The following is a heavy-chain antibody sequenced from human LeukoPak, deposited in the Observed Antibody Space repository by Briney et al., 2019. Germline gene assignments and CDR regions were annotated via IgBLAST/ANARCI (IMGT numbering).Heavy chain of an antibody. V-gene: IGHV3-30*18. Sequence: GRSLRLSCAASGFTFSTYGMHWVRQAPGKGLEWVAIVAYDGSNQYYADSVKGRFTISRDNSKNTLYLQMNSLRAEDTAVYYCAKDPGDSAVAGTGYWGQGTLVTVSS. CDR2: VAYDGSNQ. J-gene: IGHJ4*02. CDR1: GFTFSTYG. D-gene: IGHD6-19*01. CDR3: AKDPGDSAVAGTGY.